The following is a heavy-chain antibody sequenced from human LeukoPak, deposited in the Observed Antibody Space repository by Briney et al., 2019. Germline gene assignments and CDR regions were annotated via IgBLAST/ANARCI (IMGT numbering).Heavy chain of an antibody. J-gene: IGHJ6*02. CDR1: GGSISSGYFS. D-gene: IGHD3-10*01. CDR3: AANSGSYIYYYYYGMDV. CDR2: IYTSGST. V-gene: IGHV4-61*09. Sequence: SQTLSLTCTVSGGSISSGYFSWSWVRQPAGKGLEWIGHIYTSGSTNYNPSLKSRVTISVDTSMNQFSLKLSSVTAADTAVYYCAANSGSYIYYYYYGMDVWGQGTTVTVSS.